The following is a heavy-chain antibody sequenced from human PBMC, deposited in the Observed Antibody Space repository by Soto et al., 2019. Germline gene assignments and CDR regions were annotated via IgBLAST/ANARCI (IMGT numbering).Heavy chain of an antibody. Sequence: PGESLKISCKGSGYSFTKYWIAWVRQEPGKGLEWMGIIYPEDSDTRYSPSFQGQVTISADKSIATAYLQWSSLKASDTAMYYCARQEGTFFGMVTHCMDVWGQGTTVTVSS. CDR1: GYSFTKYW. CDR2: IYPEDSDT. V-gene: IGHV5-51*01. J-gene: IGHJ6*02. CDR3: ARQEGTFFGMVTHCMDV. D-gene: IGHD3-3*01.